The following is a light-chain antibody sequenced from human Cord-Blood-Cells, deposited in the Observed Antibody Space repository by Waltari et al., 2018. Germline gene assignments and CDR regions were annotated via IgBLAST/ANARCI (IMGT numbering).Light chain of an antibody. CDR3: QQYNNWYT. CDR2: GAS. Sequence: ERVRTQSPATLSVSPGERATLSCRASQSVSSNLAWYQQKPGQAPRLLIYGASTRATGIPARFSGSGSGTEFTLTISSLQSEDFAVYYCQQYNNWYTFGQGTKLEIK. CDR1: QSVSSN. J-gene: IGKJ2*01. V-gene: IGKV3-15*01.